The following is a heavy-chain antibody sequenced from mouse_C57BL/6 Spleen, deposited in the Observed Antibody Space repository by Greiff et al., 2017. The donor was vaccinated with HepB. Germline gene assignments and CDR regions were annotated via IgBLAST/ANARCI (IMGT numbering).Heavy chain of an antibody. CDR2: IYPGDGDT. CDR3: ARESPSGSSYHWYFDV. D-gene: IGHD1-1*01. V-gene: IGHV1-82*01. Sequence: QGQLKQSGPELVKPGAAVKISCKASGYAFSSSWMNWGEKRPGKGLEWSGRIYPGDGDTNYNGKFKGKATLTADKSSSTASMQLSSLTSEDSAVYFCARESPSGSSYHWYFDVWGTGTTVTVSS. CDR1: GYAFSSSW. J-gene: IGHJ1*03.